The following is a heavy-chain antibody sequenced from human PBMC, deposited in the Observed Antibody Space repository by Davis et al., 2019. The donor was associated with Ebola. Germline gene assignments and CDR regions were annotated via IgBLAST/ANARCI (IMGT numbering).Heavy chain of an antibody. J-gene: IGHJ6*02. D-gene: IGHD6-6*01. CDR2: MNPNSGNT. CDR3: ARPDLYSSSSDYYYYYGMDV. CDR1: GYTFTSYD. V-gene: IGHV1-8*01. Sequence: ASVKVSCKASGYTFTSYDINWVRQATGQGLAWMGWMNPNSGNTGYAQKFQGRVTMTRNTSISTAYMELSSLRSEDTAVYYCARPDLYSSSSDYYYYYGMDVWGQGTTVTVSS.